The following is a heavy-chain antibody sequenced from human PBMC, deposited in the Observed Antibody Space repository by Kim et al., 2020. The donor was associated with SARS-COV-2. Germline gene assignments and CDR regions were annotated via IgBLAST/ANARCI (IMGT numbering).Heavy chain of an antibody. D-gene: IGHD2-15*01. CDR1: GFTFSHYA. CDR2: ISGRGDKT. V-gene: IGHV3-23*01. Sequence: GGSLRLSCAVSGFTFSHYAMNWVRQAPGKGPEWVSGISGRGDKTKYADSVKGRFTVSRDISQNTLFLQMNTLRAEDTAVYYCRRASSGGIYPVDHRGR. J-gene: IGHJ2*01. CDR3: RRASSGGIYPVDH.